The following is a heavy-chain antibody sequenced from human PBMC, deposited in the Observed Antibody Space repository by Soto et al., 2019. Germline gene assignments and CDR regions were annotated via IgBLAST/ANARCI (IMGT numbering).Heavy chain of an antibody. CDR2: IGESGTPT. V-gene: IGHV3-23*01. CDR1: GFTFSSYD. D-gene: IGHD2-2*01. J-gene: IGHJ6*02. CDR3: ASYIPGVRYYGMDV. Sequence: EVQLLESGGGLVQPGGSLRLSCAASGFTFSSYDMKWVRQAPGQGLEWVSLIGESGTPTYYADSVKGRFTISRDNSGNTLFLEMYSLRAEDTAVYYCASYIPGVRYYGMDVWGQGTTVTVSS.